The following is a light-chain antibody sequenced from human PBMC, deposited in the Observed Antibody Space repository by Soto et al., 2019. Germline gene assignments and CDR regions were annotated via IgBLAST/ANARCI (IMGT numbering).Light chain of an antibody. CDR3: QQYSNWPPEYT. J-gene: IGKJ2*01. V-gene: IGKV3-15*01. Sequence: EIVMTQSPATLSVSSGERATLSCRARRNVYTNLAWYQQRPGQAPRLLIYGASTRATDIPGRFSGSGSGTEFTLTISGLQSEDVAVYYCQQYSNWPPEYTFGQGTKLEI. CDR1: RNVYTN. CDR2: GAS.